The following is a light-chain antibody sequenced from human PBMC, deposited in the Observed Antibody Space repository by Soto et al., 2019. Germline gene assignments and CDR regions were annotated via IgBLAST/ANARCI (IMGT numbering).Light chain of an antibody. CDR3: SSYTSSSTLEV. J-gene: IGLJ1*01. Sequence: QCVLTQPASVSGAPGQSITISCTGTSIDVGGYNYVSWYQQHPGKAPKLMIYEVNSRPSGVSNRFSGSKSGNTASLTISGLHAEDEADYYCSSYTSSSTLEVFGTGTKVTVL. V-gene: IGLV2-14*01. CDR2: EVN. CDR1: SIDVGGYNY.